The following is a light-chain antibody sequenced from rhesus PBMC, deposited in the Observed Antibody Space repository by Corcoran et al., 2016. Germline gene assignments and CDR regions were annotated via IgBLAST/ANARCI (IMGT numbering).Light chain of an antibody. CDR3: LQDYTAPLT. J-gene: IGKJ4*01. Sequence: DIQMTQSPSSLSASVGDRVTVTCRARQGIKKEVSWYEQKPGKAPTLLIYASSTLQTGVSSRFCGIGSGTVFTLTLSSLQPEDFATYYCLQDYTAPLTFGGGTKVEIK. CDR2: ASS. CDR1: QGIKKE. V-gene: IGKV1-94*01.